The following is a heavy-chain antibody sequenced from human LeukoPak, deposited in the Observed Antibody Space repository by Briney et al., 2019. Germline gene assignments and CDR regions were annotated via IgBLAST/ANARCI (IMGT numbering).Heavy chain of an antibody. D-gene: IGHD6-19*01. CDR1: GFIFTNAW. CDR3: TTEAVAIEWDEDAFDI. V-gene: IGHV3-15*01. J-gene: IGHJ3*02. CDR2: IKSKTDGGTT. Sequence: GGSLRLSCAASGFIFTNAWMSWVRQAPGKGLEWVGRIKSKTDGGTTDYAAPVKGRFTISRDDSKHMLYLQMNSLKIEDTAVYYCTTEAVAIEWDEDAFDIWGQGTMVTVSS.